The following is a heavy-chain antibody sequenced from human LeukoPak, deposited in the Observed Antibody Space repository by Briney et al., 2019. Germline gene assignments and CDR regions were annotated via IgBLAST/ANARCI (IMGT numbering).Heavy chain of an antibody. J-gene: IGHJ3*02. CDR1: GFTFDDYG. CDR2: ISGSGGST. V-gene: IGHV3-23*01. Sequence: PGGSLRLSCAASGFTFDDYGMSWVRQVPGKGLEWVSAISGSGGSTYYADSVKGRFTISRDNSKNTLYLQMNSLRAEDTAVYYCAKDQYGSGSYYFDAFDIWGQGTMVTVSS. CDR3: AKDQYGSGSYYFDAFDI. D-gene: IGHD3-10*01.